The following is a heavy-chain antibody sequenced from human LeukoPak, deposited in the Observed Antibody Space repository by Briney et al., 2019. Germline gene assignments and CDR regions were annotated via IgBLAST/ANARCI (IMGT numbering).Heavy chain of an antibody. CDR3: TTDRRN. V-gene: IGHV3-15*01. CDR1: GFTFSIAW. J-gene: IGHJ4*02. Sequence: PGGSLRLSCAASGFTFSIAWMTWVRQTPGKGLEWVGRIKSIADGGTTDYAAPVKGRFTISRDDSKNTLYLQMNSLKTEDTAVYYCTTDRRNWGQGTLVTVSS. CDR2: IKSIADGGTT.